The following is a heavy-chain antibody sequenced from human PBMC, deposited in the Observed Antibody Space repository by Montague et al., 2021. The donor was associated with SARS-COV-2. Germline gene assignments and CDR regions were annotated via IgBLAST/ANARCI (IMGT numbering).Heavy chain of an antibody. Sequence: TLSLTCTVSGASISSTNYYWSWLRQPAGKGLEWIGRIYSSGVTNYNPSLQSRVSISLDTSKNEFSPMLSSVTAADTAAYYCARGLANYGSGCHHFDPWGQGTLVTVSS. J-gene: IGHJ5*02. CDR1: GASISSTNYY. D-gene: IGHD3-10*01. V-gene: IGHV4-61*02. CDR2: IYSSGVT. CDR3: ARGLANYGSGCHHFDP.